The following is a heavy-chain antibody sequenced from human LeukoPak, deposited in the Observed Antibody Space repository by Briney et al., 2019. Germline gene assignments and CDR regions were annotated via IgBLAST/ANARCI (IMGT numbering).Heavy chain of an antibody. J-gene: IGHJ4*02. CDR2: ISGSGGST. V-gene: IGHV3-23*01. CDR1: GFTVSNNY. CDR3: AKGGIGGFDY. Sequence: GGSLRLSCAASGFTVSNNYMSWVRQAPGKGLEWVSAISGSGGSTYYADSVKGRFTISRDNSKNTLYLQMNSLRAEDTAVYYCAKGGIGGFDYWGQGTLVTVSS. D-gene: IGHD1-26*01.